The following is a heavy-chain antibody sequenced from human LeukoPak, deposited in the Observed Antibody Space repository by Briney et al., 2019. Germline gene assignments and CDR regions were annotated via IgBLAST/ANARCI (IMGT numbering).Heavy chain of an antibody. CDR1: GFTFSSYG. V-gene: IGHV3-30*02. CDR2: IRYDGSNK. Sequence: GGSLRLSCAASGFTFSSYGMHWVRQAPGKGLEWVAFIRYDGSNKYYADSVKGRFTISRDNSKNTLYLQMNSLRAEDTAVYYCAKDRIVVVAAPFDYWGQGTLVTASS. J-gene: IGHJ4*02. CDR3: AKDRIVVVAAPFDY. D-gene: IGHD2-15*01.